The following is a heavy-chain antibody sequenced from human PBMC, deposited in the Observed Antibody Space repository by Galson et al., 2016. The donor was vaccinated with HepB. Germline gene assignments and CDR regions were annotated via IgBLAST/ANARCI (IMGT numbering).Heavy chain of an antibody. CDR2: ISGSGGET. J-gene: IGHJ2*01. CDR3: ASGTTVTTSNSFWYFDL. V-gene: IGHV3-23*01. CDR1: GFTFSRSA. D-gene: IGHD4-17*01. Sequence: SLRLSCAASGFTFSRSAMTWVRQAPGKGLDWVSTISGSGGETHYADSVKGRFTFSRDSSKNTMYVQMTSLRAEDTAVYYCASGTTVTTSNSFWYFDLWGRGTLVTVSS.